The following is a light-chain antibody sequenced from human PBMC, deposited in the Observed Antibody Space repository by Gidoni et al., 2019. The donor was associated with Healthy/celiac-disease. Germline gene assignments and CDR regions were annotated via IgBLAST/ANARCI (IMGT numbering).Light chain of an antibody. Sequence: EIVLTQSPGTLSLSPGERATLSCRASQSVSSSYLAWYQQKPGQAPRLLIYGASSRATGIPDRFSGSGSGTDFTLTISRLEPEDFAVYYCQQYAWNTFGQGTKLEIK. CDR3: QQYAWNT. CDR2: GAS. V-gene: IGKV3-20*01. CDR1: QSVSSSY. J-gene: IGKJ2*01.